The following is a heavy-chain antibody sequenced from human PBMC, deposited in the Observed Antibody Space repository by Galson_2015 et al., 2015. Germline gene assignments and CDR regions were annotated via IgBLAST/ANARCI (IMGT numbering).Heavy chain of an antibody. CDR3: TTRTSIAAADWFDP. Sequence: SLRLSCAASGFTFSNAWMSWVRQAPGKGLEWVGRIKSKTDGGTTDYAAPVKGRFTISRDDSKNTLYLQMNSLKTEDTAVYYCTTRTSIAAADWFDPWGQGTLVTVSS. D-gene: IGHD6-13*01. V-gene: IGHV3-15*01. CDR2: IKSKTDGGTT. CDR1: GFTFSNAW. J-gene: IGHJ5*02.